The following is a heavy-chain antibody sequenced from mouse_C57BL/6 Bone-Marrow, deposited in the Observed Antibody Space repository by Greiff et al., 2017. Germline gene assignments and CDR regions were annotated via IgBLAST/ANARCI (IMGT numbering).Heavy chain of an antibody. V-gene: IGHV5-17*01. J-gene: IGHJ4*01. CDR3: ARMDFYYAMDY. CDR1: GFTFSDYG. CDR2: ISSGSSTI. Sequence: EVKLVESGGGLVKPGGSLKLSCAASGFTFSDYGMHWVRQAPEKGLEWVAYISSGSSTIYYADTVKGRFTISRDNAKSTLFLQMTSLRSEDTAMYYCARMDFYYAMDYWGQGTSVTVSS.